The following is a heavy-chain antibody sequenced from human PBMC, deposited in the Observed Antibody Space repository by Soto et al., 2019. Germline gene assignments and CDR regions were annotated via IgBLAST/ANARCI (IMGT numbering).Heavy chain of an antibody. CDR1: KFAFGNYA. J-gene: IGHJ4*02. CDR3: AKNPGYYYDSTGYHFDY. V-gene: IGHV3-23*01. Sequence: GGSLMLSCATRKFAFGNYAMSWVCQAPGKGLEWVSAISYGGGTTYYADSVKGRFTISRDNSKNTLYLQMNSLRAEDTAVYYCAKNPGYYYDSTGYHFDYWGQGT. D-gene: IGHD3-22*01. CDR2: ISYGGGTT.